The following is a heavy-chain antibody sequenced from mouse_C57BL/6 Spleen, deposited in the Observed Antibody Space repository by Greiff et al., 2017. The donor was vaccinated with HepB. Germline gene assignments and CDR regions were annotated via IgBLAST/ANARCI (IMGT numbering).Heavy chain of an antibody. D-gene: IGHD1-1*01. CDR1: GFTFSDYG. Sequence: DVKLVESGGGLVQPGGSLKLSCAASGFTFSDYGMAWVRQAPRKGPEWVAFISNLAYSIYYADTVTGRFTISRENAKNTLYLEMSSLRSEDTAMYYCARDDYYGSSPFAYWGQGTLVTVSA. CDR2: ISNLAYSI. CDR3: ARDDYYGSSPFAY. V-gene: IGHV5-15*01. J-gene: IGHJ3*01.